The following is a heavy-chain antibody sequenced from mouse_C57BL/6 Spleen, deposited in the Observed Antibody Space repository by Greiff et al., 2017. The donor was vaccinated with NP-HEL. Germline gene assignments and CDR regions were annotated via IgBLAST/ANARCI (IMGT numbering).Heavy chain of an antibody. D-gene: IGHD1-1*01. V-gene: IGHV1-54*01. CDR2: INPGSGGT. CDR1: GYAFTNYL. CDR3: AREGRSYRFAY. Sequence: VQLQQSGAELVRPGTSVKVSCKASGYAFTNYLIEWVKQRPGQGLEWIGVINPGSGGTNYNEKFKGKATLTADKSSSTAYMQLSSLTSEDSAVYFCAREGRSYRFAYWGQGTLVTVSA. J-gene: IGHJ3*01.